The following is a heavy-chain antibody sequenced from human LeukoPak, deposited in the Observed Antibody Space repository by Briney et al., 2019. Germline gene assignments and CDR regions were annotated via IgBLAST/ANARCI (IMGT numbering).Heavy chain of an antibody. Sequence: GGSLRLSCAASGFTFSSYWMHWVRQAPGKGLVWVSRINSDGSSTSYADSVKGRFTISRDYAKNTLYLQMNSLRAEDTAVYYCARGGAGTQSVGGYYMDVWGKGTTVTVSS. V-gene: IGHV3-74*01. J-gene: IGHJ6*03. CDR1: GFTFSSYW. CDR3: ARGGAGTQSVGGYYMDV. CDR2: INSDGSST. D-gene: IGHD1-14*01.